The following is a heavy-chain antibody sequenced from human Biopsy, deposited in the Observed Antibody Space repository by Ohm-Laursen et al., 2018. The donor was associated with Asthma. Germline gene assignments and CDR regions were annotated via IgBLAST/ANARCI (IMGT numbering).Heavy chain of an antibody. CDR1: GFAVSRDH. CDR2: VSSEGHGT. CDR3: ARGQEDRGSDALES. V-gene: IGHV3-30-3*01. D-gene: IGHD1-1*01. Sequence: SLRLSCAASGFAVSRDHMFWVRQAPGKGLEWVAAVSSEGHGTSYDDSVKGRFTISRDNSRSRLFLQMDSLRVADSAVYYCARGQEDRGSDALESWGQGEKVAVSS. J-gene: IGHJ3*02.